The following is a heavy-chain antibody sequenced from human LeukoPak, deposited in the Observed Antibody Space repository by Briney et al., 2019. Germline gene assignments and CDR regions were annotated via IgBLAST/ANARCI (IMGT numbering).Heavy chain of an antibody. V-gene: IGHV1-18*01. CDR3: AWGKLRYFDWTRDDY. CDR1: GYTFTSYG. D-gene: IGHD3-9*01. Sequence: ASVKVSCKASGYTFTSYGISWVRQAPGQGLEWMGWIGAYNGNTNYAQKLQGRVTMTTDTSTSTAYMELRSLRSDDTAVYYCAWGKLRYFDWTRDDYWGQGTLVTVSS. CDR2: IGAYNGNT. J-gene: IGHJ4*02.